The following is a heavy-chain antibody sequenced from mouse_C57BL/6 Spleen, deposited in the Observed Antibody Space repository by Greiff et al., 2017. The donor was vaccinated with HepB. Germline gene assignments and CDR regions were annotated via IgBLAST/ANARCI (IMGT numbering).Heavy chain of an antibody. V-gene: IGHV1-82*01. Sequence: VKLMESGPELVKPGASVKISCKASGYAFSSSWMNWVKQRPGKGLEWIGRIYPGDGDTNYNGKFKGKATLTADKSSSTAYMQLSSLTSEDSAVYFCASDGYFYFDYWGQGTTLTVSS. J-gene: IGHJ2*01. CDR1: GYAFSSSW. CDR2: IYPGDGDT. CDR3: ASDGYFYFDY. D-gene: IGHD2-3*01.